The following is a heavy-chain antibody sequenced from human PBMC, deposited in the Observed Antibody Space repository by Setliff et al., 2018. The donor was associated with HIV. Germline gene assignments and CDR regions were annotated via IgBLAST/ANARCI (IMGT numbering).Heavy chain of an antibody. D-gene: IGHD2-15*01. Sequence: PGGSLRLSCAASGFTFSSYAMTWVRQAPGKGLEWVSGISASGSDTSYADSVKGRFTISRDNAMNTAYLQMNSLRGEDTALYYCSLGYCSGGSCYSDPEVAFDIWGQGTMVTVSS. J-gene: IGHJ3*02. CDR2: ISASGSDT. CDR3: SLGYCSGGSCYSDPEVAFDI. V-gene: IGHV3-23*01. CDR1: GFTFSSYA.